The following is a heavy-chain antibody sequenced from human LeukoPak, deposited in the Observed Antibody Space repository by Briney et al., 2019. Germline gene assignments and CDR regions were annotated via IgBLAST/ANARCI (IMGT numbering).Heavy chain of an antibody. CDR3: ATPYPREYCSSTTCYFNY. J-gene: IGHJ4*02. CDR2: IYPDDSDT. CDR1: GYSFATYW. Sequence: GESLKISCKVSGYSFATYWIGWVRQLPGKGLEWMGIIYPDDSDTRYSPSFQGQVTISADKSISTAYLQWSSLKASDTAMYYCATPYPREYCSSTTCYFNYWGQGTLVTVSS. V-gene: IGHV5-51*01. D-gene: IGHD2-2*01.